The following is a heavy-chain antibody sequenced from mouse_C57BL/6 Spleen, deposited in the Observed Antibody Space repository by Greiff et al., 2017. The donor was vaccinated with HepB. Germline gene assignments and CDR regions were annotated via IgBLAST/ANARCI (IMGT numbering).Heavy chain of an antibody. CDR3: ARDGSSYRAMDY. V-gene: IGHV1-55*01. D-gene: IGHD1-1*01. Sequence: QVQLQQPGAELVKPGASVKMSCKASGYTFTSYWITWVKQRPGQGLEWIGDIYPGSGSTNYNEKFKSKATLTVDTSSSTAYTQLSSLTSEDSAVYYCARDGSSYRAMDYWGQGTSVTVSS. CDR2: IYPGSGST. J-gene: IGHJ4*01. CDR1: GYTFTSYW.